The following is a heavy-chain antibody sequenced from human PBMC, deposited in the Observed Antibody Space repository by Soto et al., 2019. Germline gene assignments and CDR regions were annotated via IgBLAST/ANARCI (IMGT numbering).Heavy chain of an antibody. CDR3: ARQARYCSSTSCSRADY. CDR2: IDPSDSYT. V-gene: IGHV5-10-1*01. D-gene: IGHD2-2*01. Sequence: PGESLKISCKGSGYSFTSYWISWVRQMPGKGLEWMGRIDPSDSYTNYSPSFQGHVTISADKSISTAYLQWSSLKASDTAMYYCARQARYCSSTSCSRADYWGQGTLVTVSS. CDR1: GYSFTSYW. J-gene: IGHJ4*02.